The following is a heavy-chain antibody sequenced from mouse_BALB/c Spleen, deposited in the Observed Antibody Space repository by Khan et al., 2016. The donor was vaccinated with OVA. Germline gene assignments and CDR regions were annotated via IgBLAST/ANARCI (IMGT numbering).Heavy chain of an antibody. D-gene: IGHD4-1*01. CDR1: GYSITSDYA. V-gene: IGHV3-2*02. Sequence: EVQLQESGPGLVKPSQSLSLTCTVAGYSITSDYAWNWIRQFPGNKLEWMGYISYSGSTTYNPSLKSRISITRDTSKDQFFLQLKSVTSEDTATXYCASELGRYYALGYWGQGTSVTVSS. CDR3: ASELGRYYALGY. J-gene: IGHJ4*01. CDR2: ISYSGST.